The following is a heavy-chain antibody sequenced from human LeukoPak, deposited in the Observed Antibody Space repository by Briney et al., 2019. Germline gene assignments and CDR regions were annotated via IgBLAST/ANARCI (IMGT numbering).Heavy chain of an antibody. D-gene: IGHD4-23*01. CDR1: GYTFTTYF. V-gene: IGHV1-46*01. J-gene: IGHJ4*02. Sequence: ASVKVSCKASGYTFTTYFMHWVRQAPGQGLEWMGIIHTSGGTTKYAQKFQDRVTMTRDTSTNTVYMELSSLKFDDTAVYYCARERGDGGPFDYWGQGTLVTVSS. CDR3: ARERGDGGPFDY. CDR2: IHTSGGTT.